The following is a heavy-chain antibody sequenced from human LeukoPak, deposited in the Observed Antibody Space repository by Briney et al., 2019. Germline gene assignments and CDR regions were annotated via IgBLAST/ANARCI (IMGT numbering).Heavy chain of an antibody. CDR2: INHSGST. Sequence: SETLSLTCAVYGGSFSGYYWTWVRQPPGKGLEWIGEINHSGSTNYNPSLKSRVTMSVDTSKIQFSLKLSSVTAADTAVYYCAADDAFDIWGQGTMVTVSS. D-gene: IGHD2-15*01. CDR3: AADDAFDI. V-gene: IGHV4-34*01. J-gene: IGHJ3*02. CDR1: GGSFSGYY.